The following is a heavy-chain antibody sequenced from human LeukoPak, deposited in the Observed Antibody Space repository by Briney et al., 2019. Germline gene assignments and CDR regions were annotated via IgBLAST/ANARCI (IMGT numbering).Heavy chain of an antibody. CDR1: GFTFSSYE. CDR2: ISSSGSTI. D-gene: IGHD3-10*01. CDR3: ARDQFGPMVRGVGFDY. Sequence: GGSLRLSCAASGFTFSSYEMNWVRQAPGKGLEWVSYISSSGSTIYYADSVKGRFTISRDNAKNSLYLQMNSLRAEDTAVYYCARDQFGPMVRGVGFDYWGQGILVTVSS. V-gene: IGHV3-48*03. J-gene: IGHJ4*02.